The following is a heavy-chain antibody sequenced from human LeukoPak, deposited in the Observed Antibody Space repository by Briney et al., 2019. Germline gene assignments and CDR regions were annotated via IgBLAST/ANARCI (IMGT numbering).Heavy chain of an antibody. J-gene: IGHJ4*02. Sequence: GGSLRLSCAASGFTVGSNYMSWVRQAPGKGLEWVSVIYSGGSTYYADSVKGRFTISRDNSKNTLYLQMNSLRAEDTAVYYCAKEMDRGVANDYWGQGTLVTVSS. D-gene: IGHD3-10*01. V-gene: IGHV3-53*01. CDR3: AKEMDRGVANDY. CDR2: IYSGGST. CDR1: GFTVGSNY.